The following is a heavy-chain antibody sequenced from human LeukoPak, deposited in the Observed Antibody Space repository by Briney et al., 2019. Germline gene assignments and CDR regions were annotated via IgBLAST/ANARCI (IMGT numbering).Heavy chain of an antibody. CDR3: AREEDGYNVDY. Sequence: SETLSLTCTVSGGSLSSSSYYWSWIRQPPGKGLEWIGEINHSGSTNYNPSLKSRVTISVDTSKNQFSLKLSSVTAADTAVYYCAREEDGYNVDYWGQGTLVTVSS. J-gene: IGHJ4*02. D-gene: IGHD5-24*01. CDR1: GGSLSSSSYY. CDR2: INHSGST. V-gene: IGHV4-39*07.